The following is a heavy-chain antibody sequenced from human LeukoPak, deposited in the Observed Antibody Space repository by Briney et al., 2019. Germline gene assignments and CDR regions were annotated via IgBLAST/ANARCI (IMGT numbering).Heavy chain of an antibody. Sequence: GGSLRLSCAASGFTFGDYTMHWVRQAPGKGLEWVSLIDWEGVSTYYADSVKGRFTISRDNNENSLYLQMDSLRSEDTALYYCATTYDFWSGYYAGNGYQFYYLDVWGSGTTVTVSS. CDR1: GFTFGDYT. D-gene: IGHD3-3*01. CDR3: ATTYDFWSGYYAGNGYQFYYLDV. V-gene: IGHV3-43*01. CDR2: IDWEGVST. J-gene: IGHJ6*03.